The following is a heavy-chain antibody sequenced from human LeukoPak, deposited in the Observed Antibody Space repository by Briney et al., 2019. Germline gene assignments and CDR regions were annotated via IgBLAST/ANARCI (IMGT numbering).Heavy chain of an antibody. CDR1: GFTFSSYS. J-gene: IGHJ4*02. V-gene: IGHV3-21*01. D-gene: IGHD1-26*01. CDR2: IYASGTNI. CDR3: ARDETYSGSYYYFDY. Sequence: PGGSLRLSCAASGFTFSSYSMTWVRQAPGKGLGWVSSIYASGTNIYYADSVKGRFTISRDNAKNSLYLQMSGLRAEDTAVYHCARDETYSGSYYYFDYWGQGTLVIVSS.